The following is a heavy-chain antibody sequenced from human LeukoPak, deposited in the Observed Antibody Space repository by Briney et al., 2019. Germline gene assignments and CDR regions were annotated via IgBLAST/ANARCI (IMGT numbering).Heavy chain of an antibody. CDR1: GFTFSTYS. Sequence: GGSLRLSCAASGFTFSTYSMNWVRQVPGKGLEWVSYISSSRTTIYYADSVKGRFTIPRDNAKNSLYLQMNSLRAEDTAVYYCARGEMGATGYWGQGTLVTVSS. V-gene: IGHV3-48*01. CDR2: ISSSRTTI. CDR3: ARGEMGATGY. D-gene: IGHD1-26*01. J-gene: IGHJ4*02.